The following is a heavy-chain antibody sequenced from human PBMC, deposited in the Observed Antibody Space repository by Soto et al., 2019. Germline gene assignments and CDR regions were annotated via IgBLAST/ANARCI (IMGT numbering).Heavy chain of an antibody. D-gene: IGHD3-3*01. Sequence: QVQLVESGGGVVQPGESLMLSCAASGFIFGSYAMNWVRQVPGKGPEWVAYLSTDGSTPYYADSVRDRFTISRDNAKSKLFLQMNSLRPEDTDMYVCSSGYDLWSPYMSFGDQRDPWGQGTLVTVSS. J-gene: IGHJ5*02. CDR1: GFIFGSYA. CDR2: LSTDGSTP. V-gene: IGHV3-30*16. CDR3: SSGYDLWSPYMSFGDQRDP.